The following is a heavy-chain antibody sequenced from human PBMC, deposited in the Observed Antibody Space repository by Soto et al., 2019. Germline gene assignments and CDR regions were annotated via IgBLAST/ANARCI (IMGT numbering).Heavy chain of an antibody. V-gene: IGHV5-51*01. CDR2: IYPGDSDT. Sequence: GESLKISCKGSGYSFTSYWIGWVRRMPGKGPEWMGIIYPGDSDTRYSPSFQGQVTISADKSISTAYLQWSSLKASDTAMYYCARLYETYDFWSGYYTGGSYYGMDVWGQGTTVTVSS. D-gene: IGHD3-3*01. J-gene: IGHJ6*02. CDR3: ARLYETYDFWSGYYTGGSYYGMDV. CDR1: GYSFTSYW.